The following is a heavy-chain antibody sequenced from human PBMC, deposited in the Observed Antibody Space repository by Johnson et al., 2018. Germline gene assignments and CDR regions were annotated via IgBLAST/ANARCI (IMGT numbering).Heavy chain of an antibody. J-gene: IGHJ5*02. CDR1: GGSISRYY. CDR2: MSFSGST. Sequence: QVQLQEAGPGLVKPSETLSLTCKVAGGSISRYYWSWIRQPPGKGLEWLGSMSFSGSTNYNPSLRSLVTISVDTSKNQFALKMSSVTAADTAVYSCGRGGSGDWFDPWGQGTLVTVSS. D-gene: IGHD3-16*01. V-gene: IGHV4-59*01. CDR3: GRGGSGDWFDP.